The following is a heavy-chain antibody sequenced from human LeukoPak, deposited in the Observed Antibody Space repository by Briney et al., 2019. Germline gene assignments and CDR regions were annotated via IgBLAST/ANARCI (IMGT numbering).Heavy chain of an antibody. CDR1: GFTFSSYG. J-gene: IGHJ6*02. CDR2: ISYDGSNK. Sequence: QPGGSLRLSCAASGFTFSSYGMHWVRQAPGKGLEWVAVISYDGSNKYYADSVKGRFTISRDNSKNTLYLQMNSLRAEDTAVYYCARFEGFYGMDVWGQGTTVTVSS. CDR3: ARFEGFYGMDV. V-gene: IGHV3-30*03. D-gene: IGHD3-3*01.